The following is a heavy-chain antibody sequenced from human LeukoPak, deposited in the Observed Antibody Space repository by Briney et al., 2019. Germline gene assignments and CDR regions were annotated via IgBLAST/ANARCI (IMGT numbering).Heavy chain of an antibody. CDR1: GGSISSSTYY. CDR3: ARQGVGATDC. CDR2: ITYSGST. J-gene: IGHJ4*02. V-gene: IGHV4-39*01. D-gene: IGHD1-26*01. Sequence: PSETLSLTCTVSGGSISSSTYYWAWIRQSPGKGLEWIGSITYSGSTYYNPSLESRVTVSVDTSKNQFSLRLISVTAVDTAVYYCARQGVGATDCWGQGTLVTVSS.